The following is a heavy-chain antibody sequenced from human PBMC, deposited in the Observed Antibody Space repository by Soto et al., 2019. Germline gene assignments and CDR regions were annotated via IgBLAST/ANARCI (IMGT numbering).Heavy chain of an antibody. CDR2: IDPSDSYT. CDR1: GYSFTSYW. V-gene: IGHV5-10-1*01. J-gene: IGHJ6*02. D-gene: IGHD6-13*01. CDR3: ACLRIAAAAHEKPYGMDV. Sequence: PGESLKISCKGSGYSFTSYWISWVRQMPGKGLEWMGRIDPSDSYTNYGPSFQGHVTISADKSISTAYLQWSSLKASDTAMYYCACLRIAAAAHEKPYGMDVWGQGTTVTVSS.